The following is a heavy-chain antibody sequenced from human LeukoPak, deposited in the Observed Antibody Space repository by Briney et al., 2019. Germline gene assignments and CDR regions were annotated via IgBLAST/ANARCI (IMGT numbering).Heavy chain of an antibody. J-gene: IGHJ4*02. CDR3: AGRKPDCSGAYCTFDY. Sequence: GASVKVSCKASGYTFTGYYMHWVRQAPGQGLEWMGWINPNSGGTNYAQKFQGRVTMTRDTSISTAYMGLSSLTSDDTAVYYYAGRKPDCSGAYCTFDYWGQGTLVTVSS. CDR2: INPNSGGT. D-gene: IGHD2-15*01. CDR1: GYTFTGYY. V-gene: IGHV1-2*02.